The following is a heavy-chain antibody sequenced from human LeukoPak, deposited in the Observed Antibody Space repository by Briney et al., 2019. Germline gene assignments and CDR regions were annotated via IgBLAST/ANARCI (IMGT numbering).Heavy chain of an antibody. J-gene: IGHJ4*02. Sequence: GGSLRLSCAASGFTFSSYGMHWVRQAPGKGLEWVAVISYDGSNKYYADSVKGRFTISRDNSKNTLYLQMNSLRAEDTAVYYCAKPLAVAGPFDYWGQGTLVTVSS. CDR3: AKPLAVAGPFDY. CDR1: GFTFSSYG. CDR2: ISYDGSNK. D-gene: IGHD6-19*01. V-gene: IGHV3-30*18.